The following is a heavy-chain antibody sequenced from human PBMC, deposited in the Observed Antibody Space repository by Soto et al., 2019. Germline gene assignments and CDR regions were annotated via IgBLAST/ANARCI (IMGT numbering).Heavy chain of an antibody. CDR1: GGSISSSSYY. Sequence: PSETLSLTCTVSGGSISSSSYYWGWIRQPPGKGLEWIGSIYYSGSTYYNPSLKSRVTISVDTSKNQFSLKLSSVTAADTAVYYCARHGIGIAVAGREDWFDPWGQG. CDR2: IYYSGST. J-gene: IGHJ5*02. CDR3: ARHGIGIAVAGREDWFDP. D-gene: IGHD6-19*01. V-gene: IGHV4-39*01.